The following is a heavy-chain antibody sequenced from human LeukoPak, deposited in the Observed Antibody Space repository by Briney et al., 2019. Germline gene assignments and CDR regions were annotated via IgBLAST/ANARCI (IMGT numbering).Heavy chain of an antibody. Sequence: SVKVSCKASGGTFSSYTISWVRQAPGQGLEWMGWIIPILGIVNYAQKFQGRVTITADKSTSTAYMELSSLRSEDTAVYYCASRVNDFWSGYCLDYWGQGTLVTVSS. CDR2: IIPILGIV. D-gene: IGHD3-3*01. CDR1: GGTFSSYT. CDR3: ASRVNDFWSGYCLDY. V-gene: IGHV1-69*02. J-gene: IGHJ4*02.